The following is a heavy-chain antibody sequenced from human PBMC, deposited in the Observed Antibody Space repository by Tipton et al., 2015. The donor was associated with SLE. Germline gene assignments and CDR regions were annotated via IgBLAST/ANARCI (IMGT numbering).Heavy chain of an antibody. CDR2: IYYGGTA. J-gene: IGHJ4*02. D-gene: IGHD5-12*01. V-gene: IGHV4-59*02. Sequence: TLSLTCTVSGGSVSPYYWGWIRQSPGKGLEWIGFIYYGGTANNNPSLKSRVTISVDRSKNQFSLRLSSVTAADTAVYYCARSEYSDGLLDYWGQGTLVTVSS. CDR1: GGSVSPYY. CDR3: ARSEYSDGLLDY.